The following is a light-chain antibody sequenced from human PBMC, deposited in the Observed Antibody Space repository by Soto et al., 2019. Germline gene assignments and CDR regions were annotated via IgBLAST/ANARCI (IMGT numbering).Light chain of an antibody. CDR3: QQFGSSPRT. CDR1: QSVGSSY. CDR2: GAS. Sequence: EIVLTQSPGTLWLSPGERATLSCRASQSVGSSYLVWYQQKPGQAPRLLIYGASNRATGIPDRFSGSGSGTDFTLTISRLEPEDFAVYYCQQFGSSPRTFGQGTKVDIK. V-gene: IGKV3-20*01. J-gene: IGKJ1*01.